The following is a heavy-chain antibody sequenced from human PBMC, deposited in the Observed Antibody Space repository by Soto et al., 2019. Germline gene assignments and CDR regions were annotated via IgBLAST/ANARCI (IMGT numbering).Heavy chain of an antibody. J-gene: IGHJ6*02. Sequence: GGSLRLSCAASGFTFSSYSMNWVRQAPGKGLEWVSAVSGSGGSVYYADSVRGRFTISRDNSKNTLYLQVNSLRAEDTAIYYCAKGSVVGADYSYGMDVWGQGTTVTVSS. V-gene: IGHV3-23*01. CDR2: VSGSGGSV. D-gene: IGHD2-2*01. CDR1: GFTFSSYS. CDR3: AKGSVVGADYSYGMDV.